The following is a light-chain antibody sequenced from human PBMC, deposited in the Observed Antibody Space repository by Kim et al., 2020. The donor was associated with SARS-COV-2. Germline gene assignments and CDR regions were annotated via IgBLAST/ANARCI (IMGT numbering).Light chain of an antibody. CDR3: QAWDSSTGWV. CDR2: QDT. Sequence: SYELTQPPSVSVSPGQTASITCSGDKLGNKYANWYQQKPGQSPVLVICQDTKRPSGIPERFSGSNSGNTATLTISGAQPLDEADYYCQAWDSSTGWVFGG. CDR1: KLGNKY. J-gene: IGLJ3*02. V-gene: IGLV3-1*01.